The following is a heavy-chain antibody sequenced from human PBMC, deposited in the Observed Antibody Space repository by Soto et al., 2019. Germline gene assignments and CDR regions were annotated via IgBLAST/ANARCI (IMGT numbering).Heavy chain of an antibody. CDR3: ARDGWGGTRGGWFDH. CDR1: GGSISSGGYY. CDR2: IYYSGST. Sequence: QVQLQESGPGLVKPSQTLSLTCTVSGGSISSGGYYWSWIRQHPGKGLEWIGYIYYSGSTYYNPSLKSRVTISVDTSMNHVSLKLSYVTAADTVVYYGARDGWGGTRGGWFDHWGQGTLVTVSS. D-gene: IGHD6-19*01. J-gene: IGHJ5*02. V-gene: IGHV4-31*03.